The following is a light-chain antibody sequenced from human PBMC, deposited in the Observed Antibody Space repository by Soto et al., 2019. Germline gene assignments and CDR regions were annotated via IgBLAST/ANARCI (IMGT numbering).Light chain of an antibody. V-gene: IGKV3-11*01. CDR2: DSS. Sequence: TQSPSSLSASTGDRVTLSCRASQSVDKFLAWYQQRPGQPPRLLMFDSSNRATGVPVRFSGSGSGTVFTLTIDSLEPEDSAVYYRQQRKHWPPITFGQGTRLEIK. J-gene: IGKJ5*01. CDR3: QQRKHWPPIT. CDR1: QSVDKF.